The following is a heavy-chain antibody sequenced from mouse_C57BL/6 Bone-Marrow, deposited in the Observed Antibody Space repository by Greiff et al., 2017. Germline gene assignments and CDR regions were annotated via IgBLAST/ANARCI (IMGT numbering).Heavy chain of an antibody. CDR3: ARRDFDYYVFAY. CDR1: GFTFSSYG. V-gene: IGHV5-6*02. D-gene: IGHD1-1*01. J-gene: IGHJ3*01. Sequence: EVKLVESGGDLVKPGGSLKLSCAASGFTFSSYGMSWVRQTPDKRLEWVATISSGGGYTYYPDSVKGRFTISRDNAKNTLYLQMSSLKSEDTAMYYCARRDFDYYVFAYWGQGTLVTVSA. CDR2: ISSGGGYT.